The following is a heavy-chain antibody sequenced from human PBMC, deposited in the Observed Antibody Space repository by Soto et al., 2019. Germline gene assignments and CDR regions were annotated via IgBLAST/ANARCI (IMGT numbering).Heavy chain of an antibody. D-gene: IGHD6-19*01. Sequence: EVQLVDSGGGLVHPGGSLRLSCAASGFTFSNFGMTWVRQAPGKGLEWVANIKEDGSRTYYVDSVKGRFTISRDNAENSLYLQLNSLRADDTAVYYCARAYEASSGWKFDYWGQGILVTVSS. CDR1: GFTFSNFG. J-gene: IGHJ4*02. V-gene: IGHV3-7*03. CDR3: ARAYEASSGWKFDY. CDR2: IKEDGSRT.